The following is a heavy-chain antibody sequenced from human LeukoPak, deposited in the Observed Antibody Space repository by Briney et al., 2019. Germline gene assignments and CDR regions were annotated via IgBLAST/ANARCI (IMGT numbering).Heavy chain of an antibody. CDR1: GYTFTGYY. D-gene: IGHD3-9*01. CDR2: INPNSGGT. Sequence: ASVKVSCKASGYTFTGYYMHWVRQAPGQGLEWMGWINPNSGGTNYAQKFQGRATMTRDTSISTAYMELSRLRSDDTAVYYCARGLYVFGWFGYFDYWGQGTLVTVSS. CDR3: ARGLYVFGWFGYFDY. V-gene: IGHV1-2*02. J-gene: IGHJ4*02.